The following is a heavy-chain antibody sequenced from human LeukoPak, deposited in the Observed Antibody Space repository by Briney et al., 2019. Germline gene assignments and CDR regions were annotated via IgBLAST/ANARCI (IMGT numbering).Heavy chain of an antibody. J-gene: IGHJ4*02. CDR1: GFTFSNHW. D-gene: IGHD5-24*01. Sequence: QPGGSLRLSCEASGFTFSNHWMQWVRQAPGKGLVWVSRIKNDGSYRDYADCVKGRFTISRDNAKNTLYLQMNRLRDEDTAIYYCVRDRGYNVYVYWGQGTLVTVSS. V-gene: IGHV3-74*01. CDR3: VRDRGYNVYVY. CDR2: IKNDGSYR.